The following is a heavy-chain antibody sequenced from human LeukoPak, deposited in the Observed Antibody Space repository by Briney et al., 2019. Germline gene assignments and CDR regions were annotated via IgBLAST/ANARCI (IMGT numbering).Heavy chain of an antibody. V-gene: IGHV3-30*04. Sequence: PGGSLRLSCAASGFTFSNYAMHWVRQAPGRGLEWVTVISSDGSNGYYAGSVKGRFTISRDNSQNTLYVQMSSLRPEDTAMYYCVREVTSGSFDSWGQGTLVTVS. D-gene: IGHD1-26*01. CDR2: ISSDGSNG. CDR3: VREVTSGSFDS. J-gene: IGHJ4*02. CDR1: GFTFSNYA.